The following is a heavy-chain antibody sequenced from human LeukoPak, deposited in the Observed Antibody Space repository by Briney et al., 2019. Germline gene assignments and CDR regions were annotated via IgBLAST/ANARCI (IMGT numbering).Heavy chain of an antibody. D-gene: IGHD6-19*01. CDR2: ISGSGSST. CDR1: GFTFSSYA. CDR3: AHLAVAGYDY. Sequence: SGGSLRLSCAASGFTFSSYAMSWVRQAPGKGLERVSGISGSGSSTYYADSVKGRFTFSRDNSKNTLYLQMNSLRAEDTAVYYCAHLAVAGYDYWGQGTLVTVSS. V-gene: IGHV3-23*01. J-gene: IGHJ4*02.